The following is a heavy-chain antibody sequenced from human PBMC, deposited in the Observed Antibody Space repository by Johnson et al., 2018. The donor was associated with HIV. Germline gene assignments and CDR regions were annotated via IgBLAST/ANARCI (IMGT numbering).Heavy chain of an antibody. V-gene: IGHV3-7*01. CDR2: IKQDGSEK. CDR3: ARVSSSSSFDAFDI. J-gene: IGHJ3*02. CDR1: GFTFSDYY. Sequence: EKLVESGGGVVQPGRSLRLSCAASGFTFSDYYMSWVRQAPGKGLEWVANIKQDGSEKNYGDSVKGRFIISRDNSKNTLYLQMNSLRAEDTAVYYCARVSSSSSFDAFDIWGQGTMVTVSS. D-gene: IGHD6-6*01.